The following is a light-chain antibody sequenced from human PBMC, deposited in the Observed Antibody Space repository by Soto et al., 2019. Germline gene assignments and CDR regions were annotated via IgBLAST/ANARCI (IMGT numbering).Light chain of an antibody. J-gene: IGKJ1*01. CDR2: GAS. CDR3: QEYNNLRRT. Sequence: EIRITQSPATLTVYTGERHTRPLRAWQSVSSNLSWYQKKPGQDXRXXXYGASNRATGIQARLSGSGSGKEFTITIRSIQSEDFAVYYCQEYNNLRRTFGDGTEVDI. CDR1: QSVSSN. V-gene: IGKV3D-15*01.